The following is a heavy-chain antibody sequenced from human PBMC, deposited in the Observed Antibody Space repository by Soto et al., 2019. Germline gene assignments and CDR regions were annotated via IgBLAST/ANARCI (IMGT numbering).Heavy chain of an antibody. V-gene: IGHV4-30-4*01. D-gene: IGHD1-26*01. CDR3: AIAGRGSYYDS. J-gene: IGHJ4*02. CDR1: GGSISSGDYY. CDR2: IFYSGST. Sequence: SETLSLTCTVSGGSISSGDYYWSWIRQPPGKGLEWIGYIFYSGSTYYNPSLKSRLSISVDTSKNHFSLKLSSVTAADTAVYYCAIAGRGSYYDSWGQGTLVTVSS.